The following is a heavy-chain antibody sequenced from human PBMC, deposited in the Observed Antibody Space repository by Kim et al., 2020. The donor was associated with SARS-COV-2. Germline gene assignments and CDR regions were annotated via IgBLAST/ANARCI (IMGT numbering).Heavy chain of an antibody. V-gene: IGHV4-59*01. Sequence: SETLSLTCTVSGGSISSYYWSWIRQPPGKGLEWIGYIYYSGSTNYNPSLKSRVTISVDTSKNQFSLKLSSVTAADTAVYYCASGYEGGYYPFDYWGQGTLVTVSS. CDR2: IYYSGST. J-gene: IGHJ4*02. D-gene: IGHD3-3*01. CDR1: GGSISSYY. CDR3: ASGYEGGYYPFDY.